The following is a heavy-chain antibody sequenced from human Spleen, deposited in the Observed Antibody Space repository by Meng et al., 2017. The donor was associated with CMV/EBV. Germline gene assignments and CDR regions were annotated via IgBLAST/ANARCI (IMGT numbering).Heavy chain of an antibody. CDR3: ARARFDY. CDR1: GYSISSGYY. V-gene: IGHV4-38-2*02. CDR2: IYHSGST. J-gene: IGHJ4*02. Sequence: ESLRLSCTVSGYSISSGYYWGWVRQPPGKGLEWIGSIYHSGSTYYNPSLKSRVTISVDTSKNQFSLKLSSVTAADTAVYYCARARFDYWGQGTLVTVSS.